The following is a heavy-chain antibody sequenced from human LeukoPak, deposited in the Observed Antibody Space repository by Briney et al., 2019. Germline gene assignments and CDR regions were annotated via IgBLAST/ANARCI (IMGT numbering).Heavy chain of an antibody. D-gene: IGHD3-10*01. Sequence: GGSLRHSCAASGFIFTSHSMNWVRQAPGKGLEWVSFIDSSSSSIHYADSVRGRFTISRDNAKNLLYLQMNSLRAEDTAEYFCARGNGPGSFIIDYWGQGTLVAASS. CDR1: GFIFTSHS. J-gene: IGHJ4*02. CDR2: IDSSSSSI. V-gene: IGHV3-48*01. CDR3: ARGNGPGSFIIDY.